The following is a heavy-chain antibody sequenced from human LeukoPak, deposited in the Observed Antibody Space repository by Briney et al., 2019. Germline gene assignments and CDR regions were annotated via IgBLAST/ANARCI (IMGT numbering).Heavy chain of an antibody. CDR2: SYWDDDN. CDR3: AHSGHAFDI. D-gene: IGHD7-27*01. Sequence: SGPTLAKPXQTLTLACTFSGFSLRASGVGVGWIRQPPGKALEWLALSYWDDDNRYSPSQKSRLAIPHDTSKNQVVLTMSNMDPVDTATYYCAHSGHAFDIWGQGTMVTVSS. V-gene: IGHV2-5*02. J-gene: IGHJ3*02. CDR1: GFSLRASGVG.